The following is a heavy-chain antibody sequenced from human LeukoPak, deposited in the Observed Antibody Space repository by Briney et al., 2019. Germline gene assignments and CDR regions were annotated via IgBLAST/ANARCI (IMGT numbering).Heavy chain of an antibody. CDR3: ARGVVITGLDY. V-gene: IGHV4-4*07. Sequence: SETLSLTCTVSGGSISSYYWNWIRQPAGKGLEWIGRIYSSGSTNYSPSLKSRVTMSVDTSKNQFSLKLNSVTAADTAVYYCARGVVITGLDYWGQGTLVTVSS. CDR2: IYSSGST. CDR1: GGSISSYY. J-gene: IGHJ4*02. D-gene: IGHD3-22*01.